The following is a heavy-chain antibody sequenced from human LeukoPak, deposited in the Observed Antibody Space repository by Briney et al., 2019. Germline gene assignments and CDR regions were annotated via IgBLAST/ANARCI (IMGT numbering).Heavy chain of an antibody. CDR3: VREYSSAWSFDY. CDR1: GGSISSINW. D-gene: IGHD6-19*01. V-gene: IGHV4-4*02. Sequence: ASETLSLTCVVSGGSISSINWWSWIRQPPGKGLEWIGESYHSGSTNYNPSLKSRVTISLDKSKNQFSLKLTSVTAADTAMYYCVREYSSAWSFDYWGQGTLVTVSS. J-gene: IGHJ4*02. CDR2: SYHSGST.